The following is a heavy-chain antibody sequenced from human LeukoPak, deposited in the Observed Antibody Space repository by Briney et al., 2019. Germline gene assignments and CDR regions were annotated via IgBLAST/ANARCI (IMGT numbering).Heavy chain of an antibody. V-gene: IGHV4-59*01. D-gene: IGHD5-12*01. J-gene: IGHJ4*02. Sequence: SETLSLTCTVSGASISRYFWNRIRQPPGKELEWIGYISSGGSTNYNPSLKSRVTISIDTSKNQFSLKLTSATAADTAVYYCARGDDYKSTLFDYWGQGTLVTVSS. CDR2: ISSGGST. CDR1: GASISRYF. CDR3: ARGDDYKSTLFDY.